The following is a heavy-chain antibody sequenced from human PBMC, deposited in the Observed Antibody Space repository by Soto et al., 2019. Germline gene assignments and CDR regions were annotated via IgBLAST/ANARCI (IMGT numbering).Heavy chain of an antibody. CDR1: GLTFSSYW. CDR3: AKGVVGCVGGRCRYYYYGVDV. J-gene: IGHJ6*02. D-gene: IGHD3-3*01. CDR2: IKQDGSEK. Sequence: GGSLRLSCTASGLTFSSYWMRWVRQAPGKGLEWVANIKQDGSEKYSVDSVKGRFTISRDNAKNSLYLKMTSLVADYSALYCCAKGVVGCVGGRCRYYYYGVDVWGQGTTVTVSS. V-gene: IGHV3-7*01.